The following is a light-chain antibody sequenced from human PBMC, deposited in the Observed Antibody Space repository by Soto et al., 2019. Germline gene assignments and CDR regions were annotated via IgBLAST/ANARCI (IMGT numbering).Light chain of an antibody. V-gene: IGKV3-15*01. Sequence: EIVMTQSPATLSVSPGERATVSCRAMLSVSSNLAWYQQKPGQAPQLLIYGASNRATGIPARFSGSGSGTEFTLAISCLQSEDFAIYFGQQDNNWPPDRTFDQGTKVEIK. J-gene: IGKJ1*01. CDR2: GAS. CDR3: QQDNNWPPDRT. CDR1: LSVSSN.